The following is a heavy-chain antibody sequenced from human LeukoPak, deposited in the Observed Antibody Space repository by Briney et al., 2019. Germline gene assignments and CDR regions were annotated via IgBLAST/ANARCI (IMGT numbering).Heavy chain of an antibody. CDR1: GFTFSSYS. CDR3: AHSLVDY. V-gene: IGHV3-48*01. Sequence: PGGSLRLSCAASGFTFSSYSMNWIRQAPGKGLEWVSYISSSSSTRYYADSVKGRFTISRDNAKNSLYLQMNSLRAEDTAVYYCAHSLVDYWGQGTLVTVSS. CDR2: ISSSSSTR. D-gene: IGHD1-26*01. J-gene: IGHJ4*02.